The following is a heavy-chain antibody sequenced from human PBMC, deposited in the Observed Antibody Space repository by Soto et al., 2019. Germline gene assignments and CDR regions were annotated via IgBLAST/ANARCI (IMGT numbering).Heavy chain of an antibody. V-gene: IGHV4-59*01. J-gene: IGHJ6*02. CDR1: GGSISSYY. CDR3: ARYFDPNSSRGYYGMDV. D-gene: IGHD3-9*01. CDR2: IYYSGST. Sequence: PSETLSLTCTVSGGSISSYYLSWIRQPPGKGLEWIGYIYYSGSTNYNPSLKRRVTISVDTSKNQFSLKLSSVTAADTAVYYCARYFDPNSSRGYYGMDVWGQGTTVTVSS.